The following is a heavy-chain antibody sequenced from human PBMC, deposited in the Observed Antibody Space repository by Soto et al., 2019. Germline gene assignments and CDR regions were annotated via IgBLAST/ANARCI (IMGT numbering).Heavy chain of an antibody. V-gene: IGHV3-7*01. CDR1: GFTFSDYW. Sequence: GGSLRLSCAASGFTFSDYWMTWVRQAPGKGLEWVANIKGDGSDKYYMGSVKGRFTISRDNAKNSLYLQVNSLRAEDTAVYYCARELRSGYFFDFWGQGTLVTVSS. CDR2: IKGDGSDK. CDR3: ARELRSGYFFDF. D-gene: IGHD5-12*01. J-gene: IGHJ4*02.